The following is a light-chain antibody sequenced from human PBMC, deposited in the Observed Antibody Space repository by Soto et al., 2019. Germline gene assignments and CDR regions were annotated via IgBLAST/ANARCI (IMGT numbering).Light chain of an antibody. CDR2: GDT. CDR3: QPYGV. Sequence: NFMLSQPHSVSESPGKTVTISCTRSSGSIASNYVQWYQQRLGSGPATIISGDTLRPSGVPDRFSGSIDISSNSASLTISGLKTDDEADYYCQPYGVFGGRTKLTVL. CDR1: SGSIASNY. J-gene: IGLJ3*02. V-gene: IGLV6-57*04.